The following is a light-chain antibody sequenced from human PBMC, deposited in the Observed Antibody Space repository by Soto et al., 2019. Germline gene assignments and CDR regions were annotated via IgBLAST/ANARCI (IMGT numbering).Light chain of an antibody. Sequence: EIVLTQSLGTLSLCPGERATLSCRASQSVSSSYLAWYQQKPGQAPRLLIYGASSRATGIPDRFSGSGSGTDFTLTISRLEPEDFAVYYCQQYGSSVTFGQVGRLENK. CDR1: QSVSSSY. J-gene: IGKJ5*01. V-gene: IGKV3-20*01. CDR3: QQYGSSVT. CDR2: GAS.